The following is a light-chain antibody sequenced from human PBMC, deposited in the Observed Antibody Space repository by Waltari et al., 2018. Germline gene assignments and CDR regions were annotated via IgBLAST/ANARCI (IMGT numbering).Light chain of an antibody. V-gene: IGLV2-23*02. CDR1: SSAVGSYNL. Sequence: QSALTQPASVSGSPGQSITISCTGTSSAVGSYNLVSWYQQHPGKAPKLMIYEVSKRPSGVSNRFSGSKSGNTASLTISGLQAEDEADYYCCSYAGSSTSVVFGGGTKLTVL. CDR2: EVS. J-gene: IGLJ2*01. CDR3: CSYAGSSTSVV.